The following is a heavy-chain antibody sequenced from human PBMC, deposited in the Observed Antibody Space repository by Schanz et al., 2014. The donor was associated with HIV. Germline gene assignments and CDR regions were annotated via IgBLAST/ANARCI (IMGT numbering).Heavy chain of an antibody. CDR3: ARDGGEV. CDR2: ISYDGINK. J-gene: IGHJ6*02. V-gene: IGHV3-30*03. Sequence: QVQLVESGGGVVQPGRSLRLSCVASGFTFDNYGMNWVRQTPGKGLEWVAVISYDGINKYYEDSVKGRLTISRDNSKNTLYLQMNSLRVEDTAVYYCARDGGEVWGQGTTVTVSS. D-gene: IGHD3-16*01. CDR1: GFTFDNYG.